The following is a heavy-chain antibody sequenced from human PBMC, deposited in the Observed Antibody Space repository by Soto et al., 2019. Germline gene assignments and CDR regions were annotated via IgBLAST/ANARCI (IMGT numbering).Heavy chain of an antibody. CDR1: GFTFSSYA. CDR3: AKGNNLEWFLSPIAY. J-gene: IGHJ4*02. D-gene: IGHD3-3*01. CDR2: ISGSGGST. Sequence: GGSLRLSCAASGFTFSSYAMSWVRQAPGKGLEWVSAISGSGGSTYYADSVKGRFTISRDNSKNTLYLQMDSLRAEDTAVYYCAKGNNLEWFLSPIAYWGQGPWSPSP. V-gene: IGHV3-23*01.